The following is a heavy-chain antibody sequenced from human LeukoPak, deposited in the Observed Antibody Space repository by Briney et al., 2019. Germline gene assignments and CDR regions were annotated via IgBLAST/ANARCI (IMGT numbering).Heavy chain of an antibody. Sequence: PGGSLRLSCAASGFTFSSYSMNWVRQAPGKGLEWVSSISSSSSYIYYADSVKGRFTISRDNAKNSLYLQMNSLRAEDTAVYYCARDPGSEQWRGDAFDIWGQGTMVTVSS. J-gene: IGHJ3*02. CDR1: GFTFSSYS. CDR3: ARDPGSEQWRGDAFDI. D-gene: IGHD6-19*01. CDR2: ISSSSSYI. V-gene: IGHV3-21*01.